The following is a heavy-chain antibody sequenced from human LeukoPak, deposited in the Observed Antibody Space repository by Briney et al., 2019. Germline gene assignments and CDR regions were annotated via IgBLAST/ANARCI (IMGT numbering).Heavy chain of an antibody. V-gene: IGHV1-24*01. CDR3: ATRDCSGGSCYGAYYYYMDV. CDR2: FDPEDGET. CDR1: GGTFSSYA. Sequence: GASVTVSCKASGGTFSSYATSWVRQAPGQGLEWMGGFDPEDGETIYAQKFQGRVTMTEDTSTDTAYMELSSLRPEDTAVYYCATRDCSGGSCYGAYYYYMDVWGKGTTVTISS. J-gene: IGHJ6*03. D-gene: IGHD2-15*01.